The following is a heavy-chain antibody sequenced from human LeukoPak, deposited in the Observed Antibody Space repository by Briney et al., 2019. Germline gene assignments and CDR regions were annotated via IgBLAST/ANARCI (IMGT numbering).Heavy chain of an antibody. V-gene: IGHV4-34*01. Sequence: SETLSLTCAVYGGSFSGYYWSWIRQPPGKGLEWIGEINHSGSTNYNPSLKSRVTISVDTSKNQFSLKLSSVTAADTAVYYCASGDYGCNSDQDAFDIWGQGTMVTVSS. J-gene: IGHJ3*02. D-gene: IGHD4-23*01. CDR2: INHSGST. CDR1: GGSFSGYY. CDR3: ASGDYGCNSDQDAFDI.